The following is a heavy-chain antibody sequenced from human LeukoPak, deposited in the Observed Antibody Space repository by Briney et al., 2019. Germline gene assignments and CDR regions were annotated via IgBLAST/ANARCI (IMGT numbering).Heavy chain of an antibody. V-gene: IGHV4-59*01. D-gene: IGHD3-10*01. CDR3: ARAGGYYSYYYGMDV. CDR1: GGSFSGYY. Sequence: SETLSLTCVVYGGSFSGYYWSWIRQPPGKGLEWIGYIYYSGSTNYNPSLKSRVTISVDASKNQFSLKLSSVTAADTAVYYCARAGGYYSYYYGMDVWGQGTTVTVSS. J-gene: IGHJ6*02. CDR2: IYYSGST.